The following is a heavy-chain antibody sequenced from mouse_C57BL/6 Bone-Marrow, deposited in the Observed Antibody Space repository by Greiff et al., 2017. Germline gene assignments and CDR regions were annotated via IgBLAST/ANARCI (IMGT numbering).Heavy chain of an antibody. D-gene: IGHD1-1*01. Sequence: QVQLQQSGPELVKPGASVKISCKASGYSFTSYYIHWVKQRPGQSLEWIGWIYPGSGNTKYNEKFKGKDTLTADTSSSTASMQLSSLTSEDSAVYYCARGYNGSVYYAMDYWGQGTSVTVSS. CDR2: IYPGSGNT. J-gene: IGHJ4*01. CDR3: ARGYNGSVYYAMDY. CDR1: GYSFTSYY. V-gene: IGHV1-66*01.